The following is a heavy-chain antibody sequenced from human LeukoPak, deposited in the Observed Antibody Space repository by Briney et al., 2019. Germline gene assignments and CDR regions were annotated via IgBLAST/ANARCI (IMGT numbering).Heavy chain of an antibody. D-gene: IGHD3-9*01. Sequence: ASVKVSCKASGGTFSSYAISWVRQAPGQGLEWMGGIIPIFGTANYAQKFQGRVTITADKSTSTAYMELSSLRSEDTAVYYCARAALRYFDWLLPAPPYYMDVWGKGTTVTVSS. CDR1: GGTFSSYA. V-gene: IGHV1-69*06. CDR2: IIPIFGTA. CDR3: ARAALRYFDWLLPAPPYYMDV. J-gene: IGHJ6*03.